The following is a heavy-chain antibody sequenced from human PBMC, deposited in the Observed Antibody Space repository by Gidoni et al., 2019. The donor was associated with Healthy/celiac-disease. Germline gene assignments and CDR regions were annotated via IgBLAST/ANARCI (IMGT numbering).Heavy chain of an antibody. J-gene: IGHJ4*02. V-gene: IGHV4-39*01. CDR2: IYYSGST. D-gene: IGHD6-13*01. Sequence: QLQLQESGPGLVKPSETLSLTCTVSGGSISSSSYYWGWIRQPQGKGLEWIGSIYYSGSTYYNPSLKRRVTISVDTSKNQFSLKLSSVTAADTAVYYCARHLEVRIAAAGTLGYFDYWGQGTLVTVSS. CDR1: GGSISSSSYY. CDR3: ARHLEVRIAAAGTLGYFDY.